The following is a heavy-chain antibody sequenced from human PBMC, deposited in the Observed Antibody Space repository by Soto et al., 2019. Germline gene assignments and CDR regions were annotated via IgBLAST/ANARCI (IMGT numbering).Heavy chain of an antibody. D-gene: IGHD4-4*01. Sequence: QVQLVESGGGVVQPGRSLRLSCAASGFTFSSYAMHWVRRAPGKGLEWMAVMSYDGSNKYYADSVKGRFTISRDNSKNTLYLQMNSLRAEDTAVYYCARPLWRNDYNWGYFDLWGRGTLVTVSS. CDR3: ARPLWRNDYNWGYFDL. J-gene: IGHJ2*01. CDR1: GFTFSSYA. CDR2: MSYDGSNK. V-gene: IGHV3-30-3*01.